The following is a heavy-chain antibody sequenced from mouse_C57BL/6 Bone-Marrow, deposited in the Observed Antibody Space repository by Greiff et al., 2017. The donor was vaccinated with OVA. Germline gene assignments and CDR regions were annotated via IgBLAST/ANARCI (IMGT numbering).Heavy chain of an antibody. V-gene: IGHV2-6*01. J-gene: IGHJ3*01. CDR2: IWGVGST. CDR1: GFSLTSYG. D-gene: IGHD2-1*01. CDR3: ASEIYYGNYVFAY. Sequence: QVQLQQSGPGLVAPSQSLSITCTVSGFSLTSYGVDWVRQSPGKGLEWLGVIWGVGSTNYNSALKSRLSISKDNSKSQVILKMNSLQTDDTAMYYCASEIYYGNYVFAYWGQGTLVTVSA.